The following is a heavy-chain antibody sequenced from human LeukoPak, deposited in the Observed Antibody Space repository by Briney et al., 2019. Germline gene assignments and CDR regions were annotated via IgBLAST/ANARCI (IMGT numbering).Heavy chain of an antibody. CDR1: GYSFTDYW. J-gene: IGHJ4*02. D-gene: IGHD6-13*01. CDR2: IYLGDSDT. V-gene: IGHV5-51*01. Sequence: GESLKISCEGSGYSFTDYWIGWVRQMPGKGLEWMGIIYLGDSDTRYSLSFQGQVTISADKSISTAYLQWSSLKASDTAMYYCARSTGSSSNWEFDYWGQGTLVTVSS. CDR3: ARSTGSSSNWEFDY.